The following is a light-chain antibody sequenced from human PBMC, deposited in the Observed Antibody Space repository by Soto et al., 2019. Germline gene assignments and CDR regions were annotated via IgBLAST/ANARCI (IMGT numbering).Light chain of an antibody. V-gene: IGLV2-14*01. CDR1: SSDVGGYKY. CDR2: EVS. J-gene: IGLJ2*01. Sequence: QSALTQPASVSGSPGKSITISCTGTSSDVGGYKYVSWYQQHPGKAPKLMIYEVSNRPSGVPNRFFGSKSGNTASLTISWLQAEDEADYYCSSYTSSSTLVFGGGTKVTVL. CDR3: SSYTSSSTLV.